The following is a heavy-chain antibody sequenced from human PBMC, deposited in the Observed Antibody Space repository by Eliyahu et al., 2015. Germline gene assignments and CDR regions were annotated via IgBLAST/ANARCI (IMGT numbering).Heavy chain of an antibody. CDR2: IYPGDSDA. D-gene: IGHD6-25*01. CDR3: ARHAAAGLWYFDL. Sequence: EVQLVXSGAEMKKPGESLKISXKGSGYXXAGYWIGWVRPMPGKGLEWMGIIYPGDSDARYSPSFQGQVTISVDKSINTAYLRWSSLKASDTAMYYCARHAAAGLWYFDLWGRGTLVTVSS. CDR1: GYXXAGYW. J-gene: IGHJ2*01. V-gene: IGHV5-51*01.